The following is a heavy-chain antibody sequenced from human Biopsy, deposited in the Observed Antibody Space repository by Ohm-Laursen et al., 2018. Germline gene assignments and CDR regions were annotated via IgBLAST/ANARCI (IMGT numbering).Heavy chain of an antibody. CDR2: NIPFLGTG. D-gene: IGHD3-9*01. V-gene: IGHV1-69*06. CDR1: GGTFSNYG. J-gene: IGHJ1*01. Sequence: SSVKVSCNAPGGTFSNYGVNWVRQAPGQGLEWLGGNIPFLGTGNYAQRVQDRVTVDADTSTSTVTMELRSLRYDDTAVYYCATKLTGYFHHWGQGTLVIVSS. CDR3: ATKLTGYFHH.